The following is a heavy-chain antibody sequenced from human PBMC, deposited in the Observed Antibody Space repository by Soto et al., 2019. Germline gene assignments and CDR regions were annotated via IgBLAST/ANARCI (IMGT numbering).Heavy chain of an antibody. Sequence: PSETLSLTCTVSGGSISSSGDYWGWIRQPPGKGLEWIGSIYYSGSTYYNPSLKSRVTISVDTSKNQFSLKLSSVTAADTAVYYCARRTGYGGMDVWGQGTTVTVSS. D-gene: IGHD2-8*02. CDR1: GGSISSSGDY. J-gene: IGHJ6*02. CDR3: ARRTGYGGMDV. V-gene: IGHV4-39*01. CDR2: IYYSGST.